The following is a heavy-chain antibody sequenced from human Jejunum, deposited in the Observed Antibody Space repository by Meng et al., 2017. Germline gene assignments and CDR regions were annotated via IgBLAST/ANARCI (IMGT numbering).Heavy chain of an antibody. J-gene: IGHJ4*02. D-gene: IGHD2-8*01. Sequence: GPECINPQRTQPLTCAVSGASIIWTNWVSVAPQPPGKGLEWIGKIDPSQSTHYNPSLKGRVTISADRSKNQFSLRLTSVTAADTAIYYCARAYCTDVSCHDFFDSWGQGTLVTVSS. V-gene: IGHV4-4*03. CDR1: GASIIWTNW. CDR2: IDPSQST. CDR3: ARAYCTDVSCHDFFDS.